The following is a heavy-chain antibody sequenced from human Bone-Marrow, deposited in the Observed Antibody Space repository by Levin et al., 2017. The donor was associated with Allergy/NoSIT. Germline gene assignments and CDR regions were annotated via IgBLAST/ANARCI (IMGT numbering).Heavy chain of an antibody. CDR1: GFTFSSYA. J-gene: IGHJ6*02. CDR3: AKRISSTVSYYYYGMDV. D-gene: IGHD4-17*01. Sequence: GGSLRLSCAASGFTFSSYAMSWVRQAPGKGLEWVSAISGSGGSTYYADSVKGRFTISRDNSKNTLYLQMNSLRAEDTAVYYCAKRISSTVSYYYYGMDVWGQGTTVTVSS. CDR2: ISGSGGST. V-gene: IGHV3-23*01.